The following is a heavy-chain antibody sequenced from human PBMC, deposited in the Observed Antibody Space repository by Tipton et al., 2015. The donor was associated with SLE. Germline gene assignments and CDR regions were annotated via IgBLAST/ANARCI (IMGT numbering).Heavy chain of an antibody. D-gene: IGHD5-18*01. CDR1: GFTFGYYA. CDR2: IRSKAYDGTT. V-gene: IGHV3-49*04. J-gene: IGHJ4*02. CDR3: VRGYSHGSHRVDY. Sequence: SLRLSCTASGFTFGYYAMHWVRQAPGKGLEWVGFIRSKAYDGTTKYAASVEGRFTISRDDSKSIAYLQMDSLKTEDTAVYYCVRGYSHGSHRVDYWGQGALVTVSS.